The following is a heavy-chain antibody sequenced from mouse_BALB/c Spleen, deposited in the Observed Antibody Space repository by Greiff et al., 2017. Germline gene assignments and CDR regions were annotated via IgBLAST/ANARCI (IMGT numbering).Heavy chain of an antibody. V-gene: IGHV5-6*01. D-gene: IGHD1-1*01. CDR1: GFTFSSYG. J-gene: IGHJ4*01. CDR3: ARTTVVATRYAMDY. Sequence: EVQRVESGGDLVKPGGSLKLSCAASGFTFSSYGMSWVRQTPDKRLEWVATISSGGSYTYYPDSVKGRFTISRDNAKNTLYLQMSSLKSEDTAMYYCARTTVVATRYAMDYWGQGTSVTVSS. CDR2: ISSGGSYT.